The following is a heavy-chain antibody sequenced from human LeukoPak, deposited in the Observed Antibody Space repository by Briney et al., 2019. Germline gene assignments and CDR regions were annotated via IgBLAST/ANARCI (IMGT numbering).Heavy chain of an antibody. V-gene: IGHV4-38-2*02. CDR1: GYSITSGYY. J-gene: IGHJ4*02. Sequence: SETLSLTCSVSGYSITSGYYWGWIRQPPGKGLEWIGTIYHNGSTSYNPSLKSRVTISVDTSKNQFSLRLNSVIAADTAIYYCAKIATLDYWGQGTLVTVSS. CDR2: IYHNGST. CDR3: AKIATLDY. D-gene: IGHD3-22*01.